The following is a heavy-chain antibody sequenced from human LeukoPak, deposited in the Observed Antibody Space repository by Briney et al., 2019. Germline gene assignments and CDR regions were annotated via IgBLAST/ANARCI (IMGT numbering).Heavy chain of an antibody. D-gene: IGHD3-3*01. Sequence: GGSLRLSCAASGFTFSNYAMSWVRQAPGKGLEWVSTISGSGGSTYYADSVKGRFTISRDNSKNTLYLQMNSLRAEDTAVYYCAKETYYDFWSGYAAFDYWGQGTLVTVSS. CDR1: GFTFSNYA. CDR3: AKETYYDFWSGYAAFDY. V-gene: IGHV3-23*01. CDR2: ISGSGGST. J-gene: IGHJ4*02.